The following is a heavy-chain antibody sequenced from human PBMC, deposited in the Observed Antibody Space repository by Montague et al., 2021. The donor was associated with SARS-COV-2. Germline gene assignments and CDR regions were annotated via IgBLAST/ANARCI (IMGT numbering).Heavy chain of an antibody. CDR2: IYSNGDK. Sequence: VKPTQTLTLTCTFSGFSLSTPNVGVAWIRQPPGKALEWLEVIYSNGDKRYSPSLQRRLTITKDTSRNQVVLSLTNVDPLDTATYYCAHLIRYYDIFTCIPLDVWGQGTQVTVSS. CDR3: AHLIRYYDIFTCIPLDV. V-gene: IGHV2-5*01. D-gene: IGHD3-9*01. J-gene: IGHJ4*02. CDR1: GFSLSTPNVG.